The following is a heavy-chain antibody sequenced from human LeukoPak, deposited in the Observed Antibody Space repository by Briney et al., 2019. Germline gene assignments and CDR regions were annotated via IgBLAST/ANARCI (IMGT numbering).Heavy chain of an antibody. CDR1: GFTFSSYE. D-gene: IGHD3-9*01. V-gene: IGHV3-48*03. CDR2: ISSSGSTI. J-gene: IGHJ4*02. CDR3: ARDDILTGYPTPFDY. Sequence: GGSLRLSCAASGFTFSSYEMNWVRQAPGKGLEWVSYISSSGSTIYYADSVKGRFTISRDNAKNSLYLQMNSLRAEDTAVYYCARDDILTGYPTPFDYWGQGTLVTVSS.